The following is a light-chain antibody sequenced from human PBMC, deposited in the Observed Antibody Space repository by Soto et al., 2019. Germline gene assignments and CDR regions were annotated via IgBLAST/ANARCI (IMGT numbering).Light chain of an antibody. V-gene: IGLV2-14*01. Sequence: QSALTQPASVSGSPGQSITISCTGTGSDVGGYNYVSWYQQHPGKAPKLMIYDVSYRPSGVSNRFSGSKSGNTASLTISGLQDEDEAAYYCSSYTSSNTLVFGGGTKVTVL. CDR2: DVS. CDR3: SSYTSSNTLV. J-gene: IGLJ2*01. CDR1: GSDVGGYNY.